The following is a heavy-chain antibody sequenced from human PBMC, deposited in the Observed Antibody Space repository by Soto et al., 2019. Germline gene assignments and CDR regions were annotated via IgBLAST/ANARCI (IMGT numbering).Heavy chain of an antibody. Sequence: GGSLRLSCAASGFTFSSYAMGWVRQAPGKGPESVSLISGDGGGTYYVDSVKGRFTISRDNSKNTLYLQMNSLRAEDTAVYYCARNWHFDFWGQGTLVTVSS. CDR2: ISGDGGGT. CDR3: ARNWHFDF. D-gene: IGHD1-1*01. V-gene: IGHV3-23*01. J-gene: IGHJ4*02. CDR1: GFTFSSYA.